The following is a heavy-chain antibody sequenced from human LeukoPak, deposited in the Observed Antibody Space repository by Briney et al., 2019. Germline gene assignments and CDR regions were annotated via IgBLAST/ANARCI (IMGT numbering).Heavy chain of an antibody. Sequence: SETLSLTCTVSGGPISSGGYYWSWIRQHPGKGLEWIGYIYTSGSTNYNPSLKSRVTISVDTSKNQFSLKLSSVTAADTAVYYCARNYDFWSGYRAFDIWGQGTMVTVSS. CDR3: ARNYDFWSGYRAFDI. CDR2: IYTSGST. CDR1: GGPISSGGYY. V-gene: IGHV4-61*08. D-gene: IGHD3-3*01. J-gene: IGHJ3*02.